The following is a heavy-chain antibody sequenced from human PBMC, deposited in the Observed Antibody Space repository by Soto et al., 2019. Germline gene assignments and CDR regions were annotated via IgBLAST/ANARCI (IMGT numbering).Heavy chain of an antibody. J-gene: IGHJ6*03. V-gene: IGHV3-23*01. CDR1: GFTFSSYA. D-gene: IGHD3-9*01. CDR3: AKLPGSNYYYYYMDV. CDR2: ISGSGGST. Sequence: EVQLLESGGGLVQPGGSLRLSCAASGFTFSSYAMSWVRQAPGKGLEWVSAISGSGGSTYYADSVKSRFTISRDNSKNRLYLRMNSLRAEDTAVYYCAKLPGSNYYYYYMDVWGNGTTVTVSS.